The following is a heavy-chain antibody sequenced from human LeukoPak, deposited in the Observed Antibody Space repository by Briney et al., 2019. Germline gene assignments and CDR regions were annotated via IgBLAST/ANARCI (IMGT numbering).Heavy chain of an antibody. D-gene: IGHD4/OR15-4a*01. CDR2: TRYDGSRK. CDR1: GFIFSSYG. CDR3: AKVSLSMVNDAFDI. J-gene: IGHJ3*02. Sequence: PGGSLRLSCAASGFIFSSYGMHWVRQAPDKRLEWVAFTRYDGSRKYYADSVKGRLTISRDNSKNTLYLQMNSLRAEDTAMYCCAKVSLSMVNDAFDIWGQGTMVSVSS. V-gene: IGHV3-30*02.